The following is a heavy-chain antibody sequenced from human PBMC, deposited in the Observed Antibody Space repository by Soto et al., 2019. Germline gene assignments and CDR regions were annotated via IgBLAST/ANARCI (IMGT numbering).Heavy chain of an antibody. Sequence: GASVKVSCKASGYTFTYRYLHWVRQAPGQALEWMGWITPFNGNTNYAQKFQDRVTITRDRSMSTAYMELSSLRSEDTAMYYCASSRLEYSSSSLYNWFDPWGQGTLVTVSS. CDR2: ITPFNGNT. CDR1: GYTFTYRY. J-gene: IGHJ5*02. V-gene: IGHV1-45*02. CDR3: ASSRLEYSSSSLYNWFDP. D-gene: IGHD6-6*01.